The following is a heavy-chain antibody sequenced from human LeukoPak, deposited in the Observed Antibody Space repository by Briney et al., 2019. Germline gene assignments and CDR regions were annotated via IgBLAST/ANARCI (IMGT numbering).Heavy chain of an antibody. D-gene: IGHD2-2*01. CDR1: GYTFTSYG. Sequence: ASVKVSCKASGYTFTSYGISWVRQAPGQGLEWMGWISAYNGNTNYAPKLQGRVTMTTDTSTSTAYMELRSLRSDDTAVYYCARGGHGSSTGPVYNWFDPWGQGTLVTVSS. CDR2: ISAYNGNT. CDR3: ARGGHGSSTGPVYNWFDP. V-gene: IGHV1-18*01. J-gene: IGHJ5*02.